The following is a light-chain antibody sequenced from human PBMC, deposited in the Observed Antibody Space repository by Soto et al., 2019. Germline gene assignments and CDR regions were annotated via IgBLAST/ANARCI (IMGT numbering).Light chain of an antibody. CDR1: SSDVGTYNF. J-gene: IGLJ1*01. V-gene: IGLV2-11*01. CDR3: CSSVGSYTSYV. CDR2: DVT. Sequence: QSALTQPRSVSGSPGQSVTISCTGTSSDVGTYNFVSWYQQHPGKAPTFMIYDVTKRPSGVPDRFSGSKSGNTASLTISGLQAADEADYYCCSSVGSYTSYVFGTGTKLTVL.